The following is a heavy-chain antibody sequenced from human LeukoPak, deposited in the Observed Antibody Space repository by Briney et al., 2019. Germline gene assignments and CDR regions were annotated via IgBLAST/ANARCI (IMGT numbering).Heavy chain of an antibody. J-gene: IGHJ3*02. V-gene: IGHV3-21*01. CDR3: ARGPGGVVPYAFDI. D-gene: IGHD2-15*01. CDR1: GYTFSSYW. CDR2: ISSSSSYI. Sequence: GGSLRLSCAASGYTFSSYWMHWVRQAPGKGLEWVSSISSSSSYIYYADSVKGRFTISRDNAKNSLYLQMNSLRAEDTAVYYCARGPGGVVPYAFDIWGQGTMVTVSS.